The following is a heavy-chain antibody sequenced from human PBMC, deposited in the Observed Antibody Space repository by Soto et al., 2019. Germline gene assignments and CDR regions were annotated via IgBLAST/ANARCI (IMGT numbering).Heavy chain of an antibody. V-gene: IGHV3-23*01. J-gene: IGHJ4*02. CDR3: AKSLSASPNYFFDS. CDR2: ISGSGGIT. D-gene: IGHD1-1*01. CDR1: GFPFSSYA. Sequence: GGSLRLSCAASGFPFSSYAMSWVRQAPGKGLEWVSGISGSGGITYYADSVKGRFTISRDNSKNTLYLQMSSLRADDTAVYFCAKSLSASPNYFFDSWGQGTLVTVSS.